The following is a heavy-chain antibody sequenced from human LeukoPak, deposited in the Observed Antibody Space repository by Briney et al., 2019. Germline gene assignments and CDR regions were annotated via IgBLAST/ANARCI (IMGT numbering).Heavy chain of an antibody. Sequence: ASVKVSCKTSGYTFASYYIHWLRQAPGQGFEWLGWSDPNSGATKYEHFQGRVTMTRDTSISTAYMELSRLRSDDTAVYYCARDVFLVRDYYYMDVWGKGTTVTVSS. D-gene: IGHD6-13*01. CDR1: GYTFASYY. CDR2: SDPNSGAT. CDR3: ARDVFLVRDYYYMDV. V-gene: IGHV1-2*02. J-gene: IGHJ6*03.